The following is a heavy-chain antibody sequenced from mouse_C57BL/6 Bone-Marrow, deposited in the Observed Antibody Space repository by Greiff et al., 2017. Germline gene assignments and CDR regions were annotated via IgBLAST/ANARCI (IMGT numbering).Heavy chain of an antibody. CDR2: ISDGGSYT. J-gene: IGHJ4*01. CDR1: GFTFSSYA. CDR3: ARDFYAMDY. V-gene: IGHV5-4*01. Sequence: EVQLVESGGGLVKPGGSLKLSCAASGFTFSSYAMSWVRQTPDKRLEWVATISDGGSYTYYPDNVKGRFTISRDNAKNNLYLQMSHLKSEDTAMYYCARDFYAMDYWGQGTSVTVSS.